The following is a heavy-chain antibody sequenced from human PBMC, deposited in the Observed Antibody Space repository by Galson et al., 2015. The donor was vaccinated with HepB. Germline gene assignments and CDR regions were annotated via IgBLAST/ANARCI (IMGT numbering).Heavy chain of an antibody. CDR1: GFTFSSYG. J-gene: IGHJ3*02. CDR2: IWYDGSNK. CDR3: ASGIAAAGSDAFDI. Sequence: LRLSCAASGFTFSSYGMHWVRQAPGKGLEWVAVIWYDGSNKYYADSVKGRFTISRDNSKNTLYLQMNSLRAEDTAVYYCASGIAAAGSDAFDIWGQGTMVTVSS. D-gene: IGHD6-13*01. V-gene: IGHV3-33*08.